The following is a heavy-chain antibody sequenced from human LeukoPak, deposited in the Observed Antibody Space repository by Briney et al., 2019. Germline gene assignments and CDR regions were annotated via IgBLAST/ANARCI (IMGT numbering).Heavy chain of an antibody. D-gene: IGHD3-22*01. J-gene: IGHJ4*02. CDR1: GGSISSYY. V-gene: IGHV4-59*01. CDR3: ARDGYYYDSSGLDY. CDR2: IYYSGST. Sequence: SETLSLTCTVSGGSISSYYWSWIRQPPGKGLEWIGYIYYSGSTNYNPSLKSRVTISVDTSKNQFSLKLGSVTAADTAVYYCARDGYYYDSSGLDYWGQGTLVTVSS.